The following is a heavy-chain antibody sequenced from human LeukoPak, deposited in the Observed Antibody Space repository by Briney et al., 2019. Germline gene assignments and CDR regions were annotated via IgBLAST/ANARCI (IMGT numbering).Heavy chain of an antibody. CDR3: ARHRGRYYDSGSYYYFDY. V-gene: IGHV4-39*02. CDR2: VYYTGST. Sequence: TSETLSLTCTVSGGSISSSGYYWGWIRQPPGKGLEWVGSVYYTGSTFYNPSLKSRVTTSVDTPKNHFSLNLSSVTAADTAVYYCARHRGRYYDSGSYYYFDYWGQGTLVTVSS. J-gene: IGHJ4*02. CDR1: GGSISSSGYY. D-gene: IGHD3-10*01.